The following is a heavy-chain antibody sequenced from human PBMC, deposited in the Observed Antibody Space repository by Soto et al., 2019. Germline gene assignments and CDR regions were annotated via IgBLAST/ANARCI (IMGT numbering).Heavy chain of an antibody. CDR1: GCTFSSYG. J-gene: IGHJ6*02. CDR2: IWYDGSNK. V-gene: IGHV3-33*01. Sequence: GGSLRLSCAASGCTFSSYGMHWVRQAPGKGLEWVAVIWYDGSNKYYADSVKGRFTISRDNSKNTLYLQMNSLRAEDTAVYYCAAYDSSGYYYVSMDVWGQGTTVTVSS. D-gene: IGHD3-22*01. CDR3: AAYDSSGYYYVSMDV.